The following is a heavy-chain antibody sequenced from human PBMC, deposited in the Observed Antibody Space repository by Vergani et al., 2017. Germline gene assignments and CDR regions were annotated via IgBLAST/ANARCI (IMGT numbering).Heavy chain of an antibody. D-gene: IGHD2-21*01. CDR1: GGTFSSYT. CDR2: VDPEDGET. J-gene: IGHJ4*02. CDR3: ATGPQMVVVDY. V-gene: IGHV1-69-2*01. Sequence: VQLVQSGAEVKKPGSSVKVSCKASGGTFSSYTISWVRQAPGKGLEWMGLVDPEDGETIYAEKFQGRVTITADTSTDTAYMELSSLRSEDTAVYYCATGPQMVVVDYWGQGTLVTVSS.